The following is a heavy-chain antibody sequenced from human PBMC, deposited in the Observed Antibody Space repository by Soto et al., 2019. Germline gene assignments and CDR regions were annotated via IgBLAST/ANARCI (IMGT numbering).Heavy chain of an antibody. CDR1: GYTFTTYA. D-gene: IGHD6-6*01. CDR2: ISTYSGKT. Sequence: EASVKVSCKASGYTFTTYAISWVRQAPGQGLEWMGWISTYSGKTDYAQSLQGGVTMTTDTSTNTAYMELRSLRSDDTAVYYCARDRLHTSSSITFDSWGQGTLVTVSS. J-gene: IGHJ4*02. V-gene: IGHV1-18*01. CDR3: ARDRLHTSSSITFDS.